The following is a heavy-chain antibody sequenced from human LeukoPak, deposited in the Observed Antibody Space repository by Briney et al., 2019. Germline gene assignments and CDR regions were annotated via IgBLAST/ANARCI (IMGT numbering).Heavy chain of an antibody. CDR2: IKSKTDGGTT. Sequence: GGSLRLSCTASGFTFGDYAMSWIRQAPGKGLEWVGRIKSKTDGGTTDYAAPVKGRFTISRDDSKNTLYLQMNSLKAEDTAVYYCTTGHTWGQGTLVTVSS. D-gene: IGHD2-21*01. CDR3: TTGHT. CDR1: GFTFGDYA. J-gene: IGHJ5*02. V-gene: IGHV3-15*01.